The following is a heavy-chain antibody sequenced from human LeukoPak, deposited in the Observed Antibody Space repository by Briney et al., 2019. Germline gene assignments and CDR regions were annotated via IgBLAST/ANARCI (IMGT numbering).Heavy chain of an antibody. Sequence: GGTLRLSCAESGLPFSSSGMHWVRQAPGKGLEWVAIIWFDGSNKYFADSVKGRFTVSRDNSKNTVYLQMNSLRAEDTAAYYCARDKGTRSLDYWGQGTLVTVSS. CDR3: ARDKGTRSLDY. CDR1: GLPFSSSG. J-gene: IGHJ4*02. CDR2: IWFDGSNK. D-gene: IGHD2-2*01. V-gene: IGHV3-33*01.